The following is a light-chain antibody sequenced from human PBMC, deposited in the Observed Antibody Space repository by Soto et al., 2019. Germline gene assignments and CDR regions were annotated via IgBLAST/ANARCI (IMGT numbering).Light chain of an antibody. V-gene: IGKV1-5*03. Sequence: DIQMTQSPSTLSASVGDRVTIVCRASQSISSWLAWYQQKPGKAPKLLISKASNLDSGVPSRFSGSGSGTEFNLTISSLRPEDFATYYCQQYNSFIWTFGRGTKV. CDR3: QQYNSFIWT. CDR1: QSISSW. J-gene: IGKJ1*01. CDR2: KAS.